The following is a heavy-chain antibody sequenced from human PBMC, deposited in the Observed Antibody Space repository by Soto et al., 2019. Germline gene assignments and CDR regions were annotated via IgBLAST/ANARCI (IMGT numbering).Heavy chain of an antibody. CDR1: GFTFIDYY. D-gene: IGHD3-10*01. CDR3: ARVKWFGESGFDY. J-gene: IGHJ4*02. CDR2: ISTSGSTI. V-gene: IGHV3-11*01. Sequence: PGGSLRLSCAASGFTFIDYYMSWSRQAPWKGLEWVSYISTSGSTIYYADSVKGRFTISRDSAKNSLYLQMNSLTAEDTAVYYCARVKWFGESGFDYWGQGTLVTVS.